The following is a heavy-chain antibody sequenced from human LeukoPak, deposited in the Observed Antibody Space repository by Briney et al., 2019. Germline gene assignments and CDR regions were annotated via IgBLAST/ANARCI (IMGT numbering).Heavy chain of an antibody. V-gene: IGHV3-21*01. CDR3: ARSYDSSGYYYSDYFDY. CDR2: SIIYI. J-gene: IGHJ4*02. D-gene: IGHD3-22*01. Sequence: SIIYIYYAHSVKGGFTIYRENAKNSLYLQMNRVRAEDRAVYYCARSYDSSGYYYSDYFDYWGQGTLVTVSS.